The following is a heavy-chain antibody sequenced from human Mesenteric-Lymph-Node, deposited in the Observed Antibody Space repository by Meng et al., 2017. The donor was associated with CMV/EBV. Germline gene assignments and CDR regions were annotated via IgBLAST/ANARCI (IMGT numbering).Heavy chain of an antibody. CDR1: GFTFSSFW. J-gene: IGHJ4*02. V-gene: IGHV3-7*01. CDR3: ARPSYSSSYY. D-gene: IGHD6-13*01. CDR2: INQGASER. Sequence: GESLKISCVASGFTFSSFWMGWVRQAPGKGLEWLAYINQGASERYYVDSVKGRFTISRDNAKNSLFLEMNSLRAEDTAVYYCARPSYSSSYYWGQGTLVTVSS.